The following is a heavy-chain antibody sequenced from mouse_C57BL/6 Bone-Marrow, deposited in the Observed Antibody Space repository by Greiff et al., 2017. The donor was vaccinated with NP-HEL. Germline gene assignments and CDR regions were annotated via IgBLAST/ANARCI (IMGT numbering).Heavy chain of an antibody. Sequence: EVQLQQSGPELVKPGASVKISCKASGYTFTDYYMNWVKQSHGKSLEWIGDINPNNGGTSYNQKFKGKATLTVDKSSSTAYMELRSLTSEDSAVYYCARSQFRDYWGQGTSVTVSS. CDR1: GYTFTDYY. CDR2: INPNNGGT. CDR3: ARSQFRDY. J-gene: IGHJ4*01. V-gene: IGHV1-26*01.